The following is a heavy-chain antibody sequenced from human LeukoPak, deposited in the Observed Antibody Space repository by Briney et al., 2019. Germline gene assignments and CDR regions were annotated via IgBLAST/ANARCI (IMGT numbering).Heavy chain of an antibody. Sequence: SETLSLTCTVSGGSISSNSYYWGWIRQPPGKGLEWIGSIYYSGSTYYNPSLKSRVTISVDTSKNQFSLKLSSVTAADTAVYYCARTPIVVVVAGYYGMDVWGQGTTVTVSS. D-gene: IGHD2-15*01. CDR3: ARTPIVVVVAGYYGMDV. J-gene: IGHJ6*02. CDR2: IYYSGST. CDR1: GGSISSNSYY. V-gene: IGHV4-39*01.